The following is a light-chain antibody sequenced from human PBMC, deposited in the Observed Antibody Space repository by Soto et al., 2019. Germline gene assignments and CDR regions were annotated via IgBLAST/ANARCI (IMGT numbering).Light chain of an antibody. Sequence: DLQMTQSPSTLSASVGDRVTITCRASQSISVWLAWYQQKPGKAPKLLIYKASSLEGGVPSRFSGSGSGTEFTLTISSLQPDDFATFYCQQYDSYPRTFGQGTKVEV. V-gene: IGKV1-5*03. CDR1: QSISVW. CDR3: QQYDSYPRT. J-gene: IGKJ1*01. CDR2: KAS.